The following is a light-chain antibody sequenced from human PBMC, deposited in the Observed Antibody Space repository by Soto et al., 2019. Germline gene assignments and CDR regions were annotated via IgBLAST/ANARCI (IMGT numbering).Light chain of an antibody. CDR2: KTS. CDR3: QQYNSYSRT. J-gene: IGKJ1*01. V-gene: IGKV1-5*03. Sequence: DIQMTPSPSTLSASVGYRVTITCRASQSINNWLAWYQQKPGKAPKLLIYKTSDLESGVPSRFSGSGSGTDFTLTISSLQPDDFATYYCQQYNSYSRTFGQGTKVDIK. CDR1: QSINNW.